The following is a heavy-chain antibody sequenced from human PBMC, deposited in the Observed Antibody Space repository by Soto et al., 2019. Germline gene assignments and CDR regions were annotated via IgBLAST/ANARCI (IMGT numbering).Heavy chain of an antibody. J-gene: IGHJ4*02. CDR3: ARDRFDSSGYFD. D-gene: IGHD3-22*01. Sequence: SETLSLTCTVSGGSISSGGYYWSWIRQHPGKGLEWIGYIYYSGSTYYNPSLKSRVTISVDTSKNQFSLKLSSVTAADTAVYYCARDRFDSSGYFDWGQGTLVTVSS. CDR2: IYYSGST. V-gene: IGHV4-31*03. CDR1: GGSISSGGYY.